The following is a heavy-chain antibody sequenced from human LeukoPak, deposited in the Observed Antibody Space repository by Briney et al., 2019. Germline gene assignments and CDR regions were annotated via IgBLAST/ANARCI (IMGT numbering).Heavy chain of an antibody. D-gene: IGHD3-22*01. V-gene: IGHV1-8*03. CDR1: GYTFTSYD. CDR2: MNPNSGNT. J-gene: IGHJ4*02. CDR3: ASDPARDYYDTSGYFRWVDY. Sequence: GASVKVSCKASGYTFTSYDINWVRQATGQGLEWMGWMNPNSGNTGYAQKFQGRVTITRNTSISTAYMELSSLRSEDTAVYYCASDPARDYYDTSGYFRWVDYWGQGTLVTVSS.